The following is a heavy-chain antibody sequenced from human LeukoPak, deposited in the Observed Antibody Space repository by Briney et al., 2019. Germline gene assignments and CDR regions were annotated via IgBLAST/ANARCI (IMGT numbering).Heavy chain of an antibody. J-gene: IGHJ4*02. D-gene: IGHD2-15*01. CDR3: ARGGGNFDS. CDR2: IYSSGST. Sequence: SETLAITCTASGGSISNYYWSWIRQPAGKGLEWIGRIYSSGSTSYNPSLKSRVTMSVDTSKNQFSLKLSSVTAADTAVYYCARGGGNFDSWGQGTLVTVSS. CDR1: GGSISNYY. V-gene: IGHV4-4*07.